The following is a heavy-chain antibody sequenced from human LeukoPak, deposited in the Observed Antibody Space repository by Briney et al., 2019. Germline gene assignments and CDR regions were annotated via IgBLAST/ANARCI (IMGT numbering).Heavy chain of an antibody. CDR1: GFTFSNYG. D-gene: IGHD6-19*01. V-gene: IGHV3-30*18. Sequence: GGSLRLSCAASGFTFSNYGMHWVRQAPGKGLEYVAISSYDGKEEFYADTVKGRFTISRDNSKNTLYLQMNSLRAEDTAVYYCAKDPRYSSGWDYYYGMDVWGQGTTVTVSS. CDR2: SSYDGKEE. CDR3: AKDPRYSSGWDYYYGMDV. J-gene: IGHJ6*02.